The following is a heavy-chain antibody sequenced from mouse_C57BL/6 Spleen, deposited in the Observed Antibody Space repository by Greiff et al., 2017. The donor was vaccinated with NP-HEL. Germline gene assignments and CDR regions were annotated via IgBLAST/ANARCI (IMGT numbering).Heavy chain of an antibody. CDR2: INPNYGTT. D-gene: IGHD1-1*01. Sequence: QLQQSGPELVKPGASVKISCKASGYSFTDYNLNWVKQSNGKSLEWIGVINPNYGTTSYNQKLKGKATLTVDQSSSTAYMQLNSLTSEDSAVYYCANHYYGSSYGFAYWGQGTLVTVSA. J-gene: IGHJ3*01. CDR1: GYSFTDYN. CDR3: ANHYYGSSYGFAY. V-gene: IGHV1-39*01.